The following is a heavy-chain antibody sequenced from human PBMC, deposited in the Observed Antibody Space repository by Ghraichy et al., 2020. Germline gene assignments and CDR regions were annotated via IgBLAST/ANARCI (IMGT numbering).Heavy chain of an antibody. V-gene: IGHV1-18*01. CDR3: ARSPRLDYTTQPYYYYGMDV. Sequence: ASVKVSCKASGYTFTSYGISWVRQAPGQGLEWMGWISAYNGNTNYAQKLQGRVTMTTDTSTSTAYMELRSLRSDDTAVYYCARSPRLDYTTQPYYYYGMDVWGQGTTVTVSS. CDR1: GYTFTSYG. J-gene: IGHJ6*02. D-gene: IGHD1-26*01. CDR2: ISAYNGNT.